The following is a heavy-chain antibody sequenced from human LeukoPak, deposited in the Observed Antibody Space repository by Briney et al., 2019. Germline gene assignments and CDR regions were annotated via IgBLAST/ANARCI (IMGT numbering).Heavy chain of an antibody. CDR1: GGSISSYY. CDR2: IYYTGST. D-gene: IGHD6-13*01. Sequence: TSETLSLTCTVSGGSISSYYWSWIRQPLGKGLEWIGYIYYTGSTKYNASLKSRVTISVDTSKNQFSLKLSSVTAADTAVYYCARLRPSIGAAGTFDYWGQGTLVTVSS. CDR3: ARLRPSIGAAGTFDY. J-gene: IGHJ4*02. V-gene: IGHV4-59*08.